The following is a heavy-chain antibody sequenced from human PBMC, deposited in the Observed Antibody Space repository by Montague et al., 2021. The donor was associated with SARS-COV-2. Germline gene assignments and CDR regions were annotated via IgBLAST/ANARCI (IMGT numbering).Heavy chain of an antibody. CDR1: GFSLSTSGMC. CDR2: IDWDDDK. Sequence: PALVKPTQTLTLTCTFSGFSLSTSGMCVSWIRQPPGKALEWLARIDWDDDKYYSTSLKTRLTISKDISKNQVVLTMTNMDPVDTATYYCARIRYDILTGYQTLFDYWGQGTLVTVSS. D-gene: IGHD3-9*01. V-gene: IGHV2-70*11. J-gene: IGHJ4*02. CDR3: ARIRYDILTGYQTLFDY.